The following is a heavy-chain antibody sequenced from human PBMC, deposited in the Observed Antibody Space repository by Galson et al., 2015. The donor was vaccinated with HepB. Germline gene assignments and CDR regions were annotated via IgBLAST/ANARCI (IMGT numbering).Heavy chain of an antibody. CDR1: GYSFTSYW. D-gene: IGHD2-15*01. J-gene: IGHJ3*02. CDR2: IYPGDSDT. CDR3: ASQYCSGGSCYGVPDAFDI. Sequence: QSGAEVKKPGESLKISCTGSGYSFTSYWIGWVRQMPGKGLEWMGIIYPGDSDTRYSPSFQGQVTISADKSISTAYLQWSSLKASDTAMYYCASQYCSGGSCYGVPDAFDIWGQGTMGTVSS. V-gene: IGHV5-51*01.